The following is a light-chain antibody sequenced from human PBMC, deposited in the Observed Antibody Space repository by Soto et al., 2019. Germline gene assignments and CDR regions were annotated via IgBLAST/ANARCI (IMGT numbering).Light chain of an antibody. Sequence: DIQLTQSPSFLSASVGDRVTITCRASQGISSYLAWYQQKPGKAPKLLIYAASTLQSGLPSRFSGSGSGTEFPLTICSLQPEDFATYYCQRLNSCPLTFGGGAKVEIK. J-gene: IGKJ4*01. CDR1: QGISSY. V-gene: IGKV1-9*01. CDR3: QRLNSCPLT. CDR2: AAS.